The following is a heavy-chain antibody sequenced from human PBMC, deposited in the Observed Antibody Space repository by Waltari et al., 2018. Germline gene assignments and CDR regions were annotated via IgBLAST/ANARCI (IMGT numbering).Heavy chain of an antibody. Sequence: EVQLVESGGGLVQPGGSLRLSCAASGFTFSSYWMHWVRQAPGKGLVAVSNISMDGSITRYADSVKGRFTSSRDNAENTLFLQMHSLRAEDTAVYYCVMYSSSFLGDCWGQGTLVTVSS. V-gene: IGHV3-74*01. CDR2: ISMDGSIT. D-gene: IGHD6-19*01. CDR1: GFTFSSYW. CDR3: VMYSSSFLGDC. J-gene: IGHJ4*02.